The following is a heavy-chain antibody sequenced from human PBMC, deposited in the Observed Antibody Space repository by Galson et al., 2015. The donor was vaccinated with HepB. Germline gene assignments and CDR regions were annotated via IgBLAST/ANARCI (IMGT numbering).Heavy chain of an antibody. CDR3: ATGLAVAGPYWYFDL. J-gene: IGHJ2*01. D-gene: IGHD6-19*01. Sequence: SCKVSGYTLTELSMHWVRQAPGKGLEWMGGFDPEDGETIYAQKFQGRVTMTEDTSTDTAYMELSSLRSEDTAVYYCATGLAVAGPYWYFDLWGRGTLVAVSS. V-gene: IGHV1-24*01. CDR2: FDPEDGET. CDR1: GYTLTELS.